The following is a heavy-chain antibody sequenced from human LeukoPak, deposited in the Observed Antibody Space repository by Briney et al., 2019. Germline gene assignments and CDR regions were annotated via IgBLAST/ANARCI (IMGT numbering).Heavy chain of an antibody. CDR3: VKEGGLPNSRDNNFDY. CDR2: ISGSGGST. J-gene: IGHJ4*02. CDR1: GFTFSSYA. D-gene: IGHD4-23*01. V-gene: IGHV3-23*01. Sequence: GGSLRLSCAASGFTFSSYAMSWVRQAPGKGLEWVSAISGSGGSTYYADSVKGRFTISRDNSKNTLYLQMNSLRAEDTAVYYCVKEGGLPNSRDNNFDYWGQGTLVTVSS.